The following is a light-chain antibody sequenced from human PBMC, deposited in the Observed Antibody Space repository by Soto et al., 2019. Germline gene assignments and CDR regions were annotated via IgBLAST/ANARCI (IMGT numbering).Light chain of an antibody. CDR2: DVS. CDR3: SSYTSSSTPHVV. V-gene: IGLV2-14*01. CDR1: SSDVGGYNY. J-gene: IGLJ2*01. Sequence: QSVLTQPASVSGSPGQSITISCTGTSSDVGGYNYVSWYPQHPGKAPKLMIYDVSNRPSGVSNRFSGSKSGNTASLTISGLQAEDEADYYCSSYTSSSTPHVVFGGGTKLTVL.